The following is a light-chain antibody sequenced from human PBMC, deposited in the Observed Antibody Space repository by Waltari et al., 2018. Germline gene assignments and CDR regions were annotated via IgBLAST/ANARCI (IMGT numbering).Light chain of an antibody. CDR1: QSVSSN. J-gene: IGKJ4*01. CDR2: GAS. CDR3: QQYNNWPPLT. Sequence: EIVMTQSPATLSVSPGERATIPCRASQSVSSNLAWYQQKPGQAPRLLIYGASTRATGIPARFSGSGSGTEFTLTISSMQSEDFAVYYCQQYNNWPPLTFGGGTKVEIK. V-gene: IGKV3-15*01.